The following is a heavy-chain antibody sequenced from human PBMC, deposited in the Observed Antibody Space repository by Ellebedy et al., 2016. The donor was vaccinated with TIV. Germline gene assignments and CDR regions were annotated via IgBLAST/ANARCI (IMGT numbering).Heavy chain of an antibody. D-gene: IGHD6-25*01. Sequence: GESLKISCSASGFTFSGYGMHWSRQAPGKGMEYVAAITSNEGATYYAASVKGRFTISRDNSKDTLYLQMNSLRTEDTATYYCVKVFYITAAGYFDHWGQGTLVTVSS. J-gene: IGHJ4*02. CDR1: GFTFSGYG. CDR3: VKVFYITAAGYFDH. V-gene: IGHV3-64D*06. CDR2: ITSNEGAT.